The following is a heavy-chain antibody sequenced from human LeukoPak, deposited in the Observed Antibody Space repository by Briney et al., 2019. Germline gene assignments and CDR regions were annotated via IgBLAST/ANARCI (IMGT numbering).Heavy chain of an antibody. V-gene: IGHV3-48*03. Sequence: PVGSLRLSCAASRFTFSSYEMNWVRQAPGKGLEWVSYISGSGIKHYADSVEGRFTISRDNAKNSLYLQMNSLRVEDTAVYYCAREDTGVAFDIWGQGTTVTV. D-gene: IGHD2-8*01. CDR2: ISGSGIK. CDR3: AREDTGVAFDI. J-gene: IGHJ3*02. CDR1: RFTFSSYE.